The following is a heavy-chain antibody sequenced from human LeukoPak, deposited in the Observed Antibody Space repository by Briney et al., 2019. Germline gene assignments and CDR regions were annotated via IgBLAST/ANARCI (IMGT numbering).Heavy chain of an antibody. CDR2: ISSSGSTI. V-gene: IGHV3-11*01. Sequence: GGSLRLSCAASGFTFSDYYMSWLRQAPGKGLEWVSYISSSGSTIYYADSVKGRFTISRDNAKNSLYLQMNSLRAVDTAVYYCARSDFRYYYYMDVWGKGTTVTISS. D-gene: IGHD2/OR15-2a*01. CDR3: ARSDFRYYYYMDV. J-gene: IGHJ6*03. CDR1: GFTFSDYY.